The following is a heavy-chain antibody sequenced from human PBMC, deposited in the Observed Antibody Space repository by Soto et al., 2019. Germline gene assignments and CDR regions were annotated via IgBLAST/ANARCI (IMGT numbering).Heavy chain of an antibody. CDR1: GFTVSSKG. J-gene: IGHJ4*02. V-gene: IGHV3-30*03. Sequence: QVQLVESGGGVVQPGRSLRLSCSVSGFTVSSKGMHWVRQAPGKGLEWVAVIAREGRTKFYADSVEGRFTNSKDSTRNTLFLEMDTLRSDDTAVYYCTGEVASGYWGQGTLVTVSS. CDR3: TGEVASGY. D-gene: IGHD2-8*02. CDR2: IAREGRTK.